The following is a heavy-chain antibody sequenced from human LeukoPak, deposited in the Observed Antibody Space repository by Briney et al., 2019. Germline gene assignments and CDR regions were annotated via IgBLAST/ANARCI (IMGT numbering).Heavy chain of an antibody. CDR1: GFTFSNYA. Sequence: PGGSLRLSCAVSGFTFSNYAMSWVRLAPGKGLEWLSAISGDGGSIYYADSVKGRLTISRDNSKNTLYLQMNSLRAEDTAVYYCAKTSGYSYGYFDYWGQGTLVTVSS. D-gene: IGHD5-18*01. V-gene: IGHV3-23*01. CDR2: ISGDGGSI. CDR3: AKTSGYSYGYFDY. J-gene: IGHJ4*02.